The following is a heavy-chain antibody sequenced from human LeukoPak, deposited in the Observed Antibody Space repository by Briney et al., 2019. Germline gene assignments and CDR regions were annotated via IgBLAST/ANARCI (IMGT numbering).Heavy chain of an antibody. D-gene: IGHD1-1*01. V-gene: IGHV4-59*01. CDR3: ARDGGNWSFDY. CDR2: IYYSGST. CDR1: GGSISSYY. J-gene: IGHJ4*02. Sequence: SETLSLTCTVSGGSISSYYWSWIRPPPGKGLEWIGYIYYSGSTNYNPSLKSRVTISVDTSKNQFSLKLSSVTAADTAVYYCARDGGNWSFDYWGQGTLVTVSS.